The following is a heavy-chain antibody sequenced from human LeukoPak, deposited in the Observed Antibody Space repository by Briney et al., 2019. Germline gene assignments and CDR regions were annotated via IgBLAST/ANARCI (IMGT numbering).Heavy chain of an antibody. Sequence: PGGSLRLSCAASGFTFSNYWMNWVRQAPGKGLQWVSQISGTGGATWYAGFARDRFTISRDNSKKTLYLQMSGLRVEDTAMYYCVKDPRDTYGTNWFVSWGQGTLLIVSS. CDR2: ISGTGGAT. CDR3: VKDPRDTYGTNWFVS. CDR1: GFTFSNYW. D-gene: IGHD2-21*01. V-gene: IGHV3-23*01. J-gene: IGHJ5*01.